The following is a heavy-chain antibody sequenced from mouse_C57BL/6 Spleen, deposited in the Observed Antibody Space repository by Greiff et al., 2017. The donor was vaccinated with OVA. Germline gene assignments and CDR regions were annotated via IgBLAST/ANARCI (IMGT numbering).Heavy chain of an antibody. V-gene: IGHV1-55*01. J-gene: IGHJ2*01. CDR2: LYPGSGST. CDR3: ARDYYGSSYCFDY. CDR1: GYTFTSYW. Sequence: VQLQQPGAELVKPGASVKMSCKASGYTFTSYWITWVKQRPGQGLEWIGDLYPGSGSTNYNEKFKSKATLTVDTSSSTAYMQLSSLTSEDSAVYYCARDYYGSSYCFDYWGQGTTLTVSS. D-gene: IGHD1-1*01.